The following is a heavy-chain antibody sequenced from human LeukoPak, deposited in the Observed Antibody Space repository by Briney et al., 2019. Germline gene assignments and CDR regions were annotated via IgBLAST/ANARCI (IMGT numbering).Heavy chain of an antibody. J-gene: IGHJ5*02. CDR3: ARTVRYDFWSGIGDWFDP. Sequence: SQTLSLTCTVSGDFASSYYWSWIRQFPGKGLEWIGYIYYSGSTNYNPSLKSRVTISVDTSKNQFSLKLSSVTAADTAVYYCARTVRYDFWSGIGDWFDPWGQGTLVTVSS. V-gene: IGHV4-59*02. D-gene: IGHD3-3*01. CDR1: GDFASSYY. CDR2: IYYSGST.